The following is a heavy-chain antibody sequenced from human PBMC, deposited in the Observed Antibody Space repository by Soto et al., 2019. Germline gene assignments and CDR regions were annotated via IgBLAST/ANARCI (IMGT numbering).Heavy chain of an antibody. J-gene: IGHJ6*02. CDR1: GGTFSSYA. V-gene: IGHV1-69*06. CDR2: IIPIFGTA. CDR3: ASKGYCSSTSCSSYYYYGRDV. D-gene: IGHD2-2*01. Sequence: VAAVKVSCKASGGTFSSYAISWVRQAPGQGXEWMGGIIPIFGTANYAQKFQGRVTITADKSTSTAYMELSSLRSEDTAVYYCASKGYCSSTSCSSYYYYGRDVWGQGTTVTVSS.